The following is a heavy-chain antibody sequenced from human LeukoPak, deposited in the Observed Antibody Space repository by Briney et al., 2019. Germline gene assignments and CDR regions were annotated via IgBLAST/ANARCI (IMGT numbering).Heavy chain of an antibody. V-gene: IGHV4-39*07. D-gene: IGHD3-22*01. CDR2: IYYSGST. CDR3: ARDQSPYYYDSSAQPSAWFDP. J-gene: IGHJ5*02. CDR1: GGSISSSSYY. Sequence: SETLSLTCTVSGGSISSSSYYWGWIRQPPGKGLEWIGSIYYSGSTYYNPSLKSRVTISVDTSKNQFSLKLSSVTAADTAVYYCARDQSPYYYDSSAQPSAWFDPWGQGTLVTVSS.